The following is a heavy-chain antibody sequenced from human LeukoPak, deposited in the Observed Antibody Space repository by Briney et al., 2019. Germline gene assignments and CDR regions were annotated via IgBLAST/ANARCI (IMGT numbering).Heavy chain of an antibody. CDR2: INPNSGGT. Sequence: ASVTVSCKASGYTFTGYYMHWVRQAPGQGLEWMGRINPNSGGTNYAQKFQGRVTMTRGTSISTAYMELSRLRSDDTAVYYCARAITTFGVVTGADLGYWGQGTLVTVSS. CDR3: ARAITTFGVVTGADLGY. CDR1: GYTFTGYY. V-gene: IGHV1-2*06. J-gene: IGHJ4*02. D-gene: IGHD3-3*01.